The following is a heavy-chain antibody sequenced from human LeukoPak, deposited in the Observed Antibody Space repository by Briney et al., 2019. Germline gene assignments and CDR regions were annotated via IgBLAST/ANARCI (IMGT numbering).Heavy chain of an antibody. CDR2: ISGSGGST. D-gene: IGHD3-9*01. CDR1: GFTFSSYG. Sequence: PGGSLRLSCAASGFTFSSYGMSWVRQAPGKGLKWVSAISGSGGSTYYADSVKGRFTISRDNSKNTLYLQMNSLRAEDTAVYYCAKVKDILTGYYMGWGQGTLVTVSS. J-gene: IGHJ4*02. V-gene: IGHV3-23*01. CDR3: AKVKDILTGYYMG.